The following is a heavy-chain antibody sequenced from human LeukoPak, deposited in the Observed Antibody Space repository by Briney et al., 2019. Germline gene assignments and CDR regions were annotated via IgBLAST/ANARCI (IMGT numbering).Heavy chain of an antibody. CDR2: IKHDGSEK. D-gene: IGHD1-20*01. CDR1: GFTFSTYW. J-gene: IGHJ6*03. Sequence: PGGSLRLSCAASGFTFSTYWMSWVRQAPGKGLEWVANIKHDGSEKYYVDSMKGRFTISRDNAKNSLYLQMNSLRAEDTAVYYCARATYNWNLYYYYYMDVWGKGTTVTVSS. CDR3: ARATYNWNLYYYYYMDV. V-gene: IGHV3-7*01.